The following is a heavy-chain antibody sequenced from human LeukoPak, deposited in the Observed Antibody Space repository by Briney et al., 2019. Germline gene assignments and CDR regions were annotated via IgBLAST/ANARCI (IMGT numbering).Heavy chain of an antibody. D-gene: IGHD3-10*01. CDR2: IKQDESER. J-gene: IGHJ6*03. V-gene: IGHV3-7*01. CDR3: ARLSAYYYGSYFYYYMDV. CDR1: GFSFSSYW. Sequence: GRSLRLSCEGSGFSFSSYWMTWVRQSPGKGPEWVANIKQDESERYTVDSVKGRFTISRDNAKNSVYLQMNSLRAEDTALYYCARLSAYYYGSYFYYYMDVWGKGTTVTVSS.